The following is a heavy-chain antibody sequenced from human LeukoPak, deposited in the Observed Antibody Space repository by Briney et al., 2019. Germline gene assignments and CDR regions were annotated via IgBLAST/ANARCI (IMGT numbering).Heavy chain of an antibody. Sequence: GGSLRLSCAASGFTFSSYGMHWVRQAPGKGLEWVAFIRYDGSNKYYADSVKGRFTISRDNSKNTLYLQMNSLRAEDTAVYYCAKIPRDFWSGYPDNFDYWGQGTLVTVSS. CDR1: GFTFSSYG. CDR2: IRYDGSNK. V-gene: IGHV3-30*02. CDR3: AKIPRDFWSGYPDNFDY. D-gene: IGHD3-3*01. J-gene: IGHJ4*02.